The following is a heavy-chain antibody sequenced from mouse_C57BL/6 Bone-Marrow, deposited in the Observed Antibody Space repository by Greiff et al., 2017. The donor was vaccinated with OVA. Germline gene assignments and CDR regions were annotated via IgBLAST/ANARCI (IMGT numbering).Heavy chain of an antibody. CDR3: ARHYGYFDY. D-gene: IGHD1-1*01. CDR2: ISSGGSYT. Sequence: EVKLVESGGDLVKPGGSLKLSCAASGFPFSSYGLSWVRQTPDKRLEWVATISSGGSYTYYPDSVKGRFTISIDNAKNTLYLQMSSLKSEDTAMYYCARHYGYFDYWGQGTTLTVSS. CDR1: GFPFSSYG. J-gene: IGHJ2*01. V-gene: IGHV5-6*01.